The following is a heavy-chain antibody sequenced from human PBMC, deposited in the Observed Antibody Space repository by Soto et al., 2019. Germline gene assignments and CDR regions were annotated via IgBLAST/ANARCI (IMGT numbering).Heavy chain of an antibody. CDR1: GGSISTTSLY. J-gene: IGHJ4*02. Sequence: PSETLSLTSAVSGGSISTTSLYRSWVRQPPGKGLQWLGTVFHTGSTYYIPSLRSRVATSVDTSKNHFSLELTSVTASDTAVYYCARHNAVIPGFDYWGQGILVTVSS. CDR2: VFHTGST. D-gene: IGHD2-8*01. V-gene: IGHV4-39*01. CDR3: ARHNAVIPGFDY.